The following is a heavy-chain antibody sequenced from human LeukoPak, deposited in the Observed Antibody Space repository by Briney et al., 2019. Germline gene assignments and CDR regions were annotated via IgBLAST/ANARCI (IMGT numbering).Heavy chain of an antibody. CDR3: ARGRDGYNLGYYYYYYMDV. J-gene: IGHJ6*03. CDR1: GFTFDDYA. Sequence: GGSLRLSCEASGFTFDDYAMHWVRQAPGKGLEWVSGISWNSGSIGYAESVKGRFTISRDNAKSSLYLKMNSLRGDDTAFYYCARGRDGYNLGYYYYYYMDVWGKGTTVTISS. CDR2: ISWNSGSI. D-gene: IGHD5-24*01. V-gene: IGHV3-9*01.